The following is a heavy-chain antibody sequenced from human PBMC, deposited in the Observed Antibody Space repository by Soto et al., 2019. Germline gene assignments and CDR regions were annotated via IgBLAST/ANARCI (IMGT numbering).Heavy chain of an antibody. CDR1: GFTFSSYG. CDR3: ALGITMTTVTTHFDY. J-gene: IGHJ4*02. CDR2: ISYDGSNK. V-gene: IGHV3-30*03. Sequence: QVQLVESGGGVVQPGRSLRLSCAASGFTFSSYGMHWVRQAPGKGLEWVAVISYDGSNKYYADSVKGRFTISRDNSKNTLYLQMNSLRAEDTAVYYCALGITMTTVTTHFDYWGQGTLVTVSS. D-gene: IGHD4-17*01.